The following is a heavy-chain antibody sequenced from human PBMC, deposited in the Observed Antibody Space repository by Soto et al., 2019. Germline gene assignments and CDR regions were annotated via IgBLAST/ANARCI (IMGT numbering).Heavy chain of an antibody. CDR1: GFKFDDHA. J-gene: IGHJ4*02. V-gene: IGHV3-9*01. CDR3: AKDMSRGVLGATQFDY. CDR2: ISWHSGNR. Sequence: EVQLMESGGGLAQPGRSLRLSCAASGFKFDDHAMHWVRQAPGKCLEWVSGISWHSGNRVSADSVKGRFTISRDNAKNSLYLQMNSLRAEDTALYYCAKDMSRGVLGATQFDYWGQGTLVTVS. D-gene: IGHD1-26*01.